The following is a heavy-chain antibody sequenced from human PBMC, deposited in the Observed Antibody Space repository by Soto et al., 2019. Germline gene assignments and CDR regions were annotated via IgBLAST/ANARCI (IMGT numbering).Heavy chain of an antibody. CDR2: VSAYNGNT. J-gene: IGHJ4*02. CDR3: TRGAGQGSGSYD. V-gene: IGHV1-18*01. Sequence: QVQLVQSGAEVKKPGASVKVSCKASGYIFTSYGITWVRRAPGQGLEWMGWVSAYNGNTKYAQKLQGRVTMSTDTSTSTAYMELRSLRSDDTAVYYCTRGAGQGSGSYDWGQGTLVTVSS. CDR1: GYIFTSYG. D-gene: IGHD3-10*01.